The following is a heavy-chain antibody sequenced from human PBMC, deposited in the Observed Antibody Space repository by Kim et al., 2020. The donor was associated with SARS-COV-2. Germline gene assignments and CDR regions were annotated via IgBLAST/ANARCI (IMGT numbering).Heavy chain of an antibody. V-gene: IGHV1-46*01. CDR1: GYTFTSYY. CDR2: INPSGGST. D-gene: IGHD2-21*02. Sequence: ASVKVSCKASGYTFTSYYMHWVRQAPGQGLEWMGIINPSGGSTSYAQKFQGRVTMTRDTSTSTVYMELSSLRSEDTAVYYCARDDSVVVTAIPKEDAIRPGLPDYWGQGTLVTVSS. CDR3: ARDDSVVVTAIPKEDAIRPGLPDY. J-gene: IGHJ4*02.